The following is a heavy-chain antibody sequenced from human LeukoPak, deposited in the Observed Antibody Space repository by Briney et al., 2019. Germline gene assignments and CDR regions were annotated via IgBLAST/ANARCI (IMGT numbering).Heavy chain of an antibody. V-gene: IGHV3-11*01. CDR3: ASSGCSGGSCYLGSYYCYGMDV. Sequence: GGSLRLSRAASGFTFSDYYMSWIRQAPGKGLEWVSYISSSGSTIYYADSVKGRFTISRDNAKNSLYLQMNSLRAEDTAVYYCASSGCSGGSCYLGSYYCYGMDVWGQGTTVTVSS. J-gene: IGHJ6*02. CDR2: ISSSGSTI. CDR1: GFTFSDYY. D-gene: IGHD2-15*01.